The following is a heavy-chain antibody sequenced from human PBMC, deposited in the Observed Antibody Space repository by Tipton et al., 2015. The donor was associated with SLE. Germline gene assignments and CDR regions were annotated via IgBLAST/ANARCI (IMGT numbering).Heavy chain of an antibody. Sequence: TLSLTCAVSGYSISSGYYWGWIRQPPGKGLEWIGSIYHSGSTYYNPSLNSRVTISVDTSKNQFSLKLSSVTAADTAVYYCARAQWELPDFDYWGQGTLVTVSS. J-gene: IGHJ4*02. D-gene: IGHD1-26*01. V-gene: IGHV4-38-2*01. CDR1: GYSISSGYY. CDR2: IYHSGST. CDR3: ARAQWELPDFDY.